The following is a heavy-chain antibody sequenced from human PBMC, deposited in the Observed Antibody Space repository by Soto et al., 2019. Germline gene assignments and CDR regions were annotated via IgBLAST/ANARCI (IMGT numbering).Heavy chain of an antibody. CDR2: ISYDGSNK. J-gene: IGHJ6*02. D-gene: IGHD6-19*01. CDR3: AKDLKGSSGWSPIYSSGHGMDV. CDR1: GFTFSSYG. Sequence: GGSLRLSCAASGFTFSSYGMHWVRQAPGKGLEWVAVISYDGSNKYYADSVKGRFTIARDNSKNTLYLQMNGLRAEDTAVYYCAKDLKGSSGWSPIYSSGHGMDVWGQGTTVTVSS. V-gene: IGHV3-30*18.